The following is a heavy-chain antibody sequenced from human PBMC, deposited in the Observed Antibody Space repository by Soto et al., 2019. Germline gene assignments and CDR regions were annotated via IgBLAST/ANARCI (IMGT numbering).Heavy chain of an antibody. CDR1: GFTFSSYS. D-gene: IGHD1-26*01. V-gene: IGHV3-21*01. Sequence: PGGPLRLSCAASGFTFSSYSMNWVRQAPGKGLEWVSSISSSSSYIYYADSVKGRFTISRDNAKNSLYLQMNSLRAEDTAVYYCARDRWELLNPFDYWGQGTLVTVSS. CDR2: ISSSSSYI. CDR3: ARDRWELLNPFDY. J-gene: IGHJ4*02.